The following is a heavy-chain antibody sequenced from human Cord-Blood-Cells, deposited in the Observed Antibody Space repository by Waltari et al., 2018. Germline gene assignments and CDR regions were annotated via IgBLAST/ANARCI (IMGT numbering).Heavy chain of an antibody. Sequence: EVQLVQSGAEVKKPGATVKISCKVAGYTFTDYYMHWVQQAPGKGLGWVGLVEPADGETIYAEKFHGRVTITADSSTDTAYMALSSLRAEDTAVYYCATDQVAARPKPYYFCYMDVWGKGTTVTVSS. J-gene: IGHJ6*03. CDR2: VEPADGET. CDR1: GYTFTDYY. CDR3: ATDQVAARPKPYYFCYMDV. D-gene: IGHD6-6*01. V-gene: IGHV1-69-2*01.